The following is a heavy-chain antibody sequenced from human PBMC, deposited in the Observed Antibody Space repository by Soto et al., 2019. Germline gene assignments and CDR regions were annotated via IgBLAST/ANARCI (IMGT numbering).Heavy chain of an antibody. V-gene: IGHV3-73*01. CDR2: IRSKANSYAT. CDR3: STVQLGITDY. J-gene: IGHJ4*02. D-gene: IGHD3-16*01. Sequence: EVQLVESGGGLVQPGGSLKLSCAASGFTFSGSAMHWVRQASGKGLEWLGRIRSKANSYATAYAASVKGRFTISRDDSKKTAYLQMNSLKTEDSAVYYCSTVQLGITDYWGQGTLVNVSS. CDR1: GFTFSGSA.